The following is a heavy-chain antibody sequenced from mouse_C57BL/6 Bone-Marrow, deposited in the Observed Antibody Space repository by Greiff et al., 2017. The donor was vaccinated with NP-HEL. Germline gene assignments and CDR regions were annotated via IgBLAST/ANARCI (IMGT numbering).Heavy chain of an antibody. Sequence: QVQLQQSGAELVKPGASVKISCKASGYEFSNYWMNWVKQRPGQGLEWIGQIYPGDGDTNYNGKFKDKATLTADKSSSTAYMQLSRLTSENSAVYFCARGAYWGKGTLVTVSA. CDR2: IYPGDGDT. V-gene: IGHV1-80*01. CDR3: ARGAY. J-gene: IGHJ3*01. CDR1: GYEFSNYW.